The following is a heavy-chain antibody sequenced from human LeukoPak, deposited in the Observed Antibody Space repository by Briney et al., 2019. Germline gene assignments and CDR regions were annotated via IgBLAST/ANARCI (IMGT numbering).Heavy chain of an antibody. CDR1: GGSIRSYY. D-gene: IGHD3-10*01. CDR3: AREGTTYYYGSGDNWFDP. J-gene: IGHJ5*02. V-gene: IGHV4-59*01. Sequence: PSETLSLTCTVSGGSIRSYYWRWIRQPPGKGLEWIGYIYYSGSTNYNPSLKSRVTISVDTSKNQFSLKLSSVTAADTAVYYCAREGTTYYYGSGDNWFDPWGQGTLVTVSS. CDR2: IYYSGST.